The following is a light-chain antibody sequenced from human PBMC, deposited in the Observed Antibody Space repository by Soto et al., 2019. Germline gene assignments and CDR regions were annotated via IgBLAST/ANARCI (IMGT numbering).Light chain of an antibody. CDR2: KAS. CDR3: QQYDTHPLT. Sequence: DLQMTQSPSTLSASVGDRVTLTCRASQSISSWLAWYQQKPGKAPNLLIYKASSLESGVPSRFSGSGSETEFTLTISSLQPDDFATYYCQQYDTHPLTFGGGTKVEIK. V-gene: IGKV1-5*03. CDR1: QSISSW. J-gene: IGKJ4*01.